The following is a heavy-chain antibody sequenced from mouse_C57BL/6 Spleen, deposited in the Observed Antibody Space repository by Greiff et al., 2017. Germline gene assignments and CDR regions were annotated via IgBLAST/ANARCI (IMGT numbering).Heavy chain of an antibody. CDR3: ASPTVTGDY. CDR1: GFNIKDYY. V-gene: IGHV14-2*01. CDR2: IDPEDGEN. Sequence: EVQLKESGAELVKPGASVKLSCTASGFNIKDYYMNWVKQRTEQGLEWIGRIDPEDGENKYAPKFQGKATRTADTSSNTAYLQLSSLTAEDTACYYCASPTVTGDYWGQGTTLTVSS. J-gene: IGHJ2*01. D-gene: IGHD4-1*02.